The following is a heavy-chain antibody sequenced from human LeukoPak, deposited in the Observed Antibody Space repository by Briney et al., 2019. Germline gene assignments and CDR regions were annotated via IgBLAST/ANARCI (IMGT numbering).Heavy chain of an antibody. CDR2: MNPNSGNT. CDR1: GYTFTSYD. Sequence: ASVKVSCKASGYTFTSYDINWVRQATGQGLGWMGWMNPNSGNTGYAQKFQGRVTMTRNTSISTAYMELSSLRSEDTAVYYCARGLVGWFGELSKPDWGQGTLVTVSS. V-gene: IGHV1-8*01. CDR3: ARGLVGWFGELSKPD. J-gene: IGHJ4*02. D-gene: IGHD3-10*01.